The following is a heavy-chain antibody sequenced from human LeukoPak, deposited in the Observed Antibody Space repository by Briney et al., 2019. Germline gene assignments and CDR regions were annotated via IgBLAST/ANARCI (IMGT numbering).Heavy chain of an antibody. CDR3: ARGRRSSIDYYGSGSYYDFDY. Sequence: SETLSLTCAVYGGSFSGYYWSWIRQPPGKGLEWIGEINHSGSTNYNPSLKSRVTISVDTSKNQFSLKLSSVTAADTAVYYCARGRRSSIDYYGSGSYYDFDYWGQGTLVTVSS. CDR2: INHSGST. V-gene: IGHV4-34*01. CDR1: GGSFSGYY. J-gene: IGHJ4*02. D-gene: IGHD3-10*01.